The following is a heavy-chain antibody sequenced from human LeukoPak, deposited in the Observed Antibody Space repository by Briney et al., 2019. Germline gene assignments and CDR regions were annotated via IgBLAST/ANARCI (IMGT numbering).Heavy chain of an antibody. V-gene: IGHV4-34*01. CDR3: ARGAGLWWLRGNAFDI. J-gene: IGHJ3*02. Sequence: SETLSLTCAVYGGSFSGYYWSWIRQPPGKGLEWIGEINHSGSTNYNPSLKSRVTISVDTSKNQFSLKLSSVTAADTAVSYCARGAGLWWLRGNAFDIWGQGTMVTVSS. D-gene: IGHD4/OR15-4a*01. CDR2: INHSGST. CDR1: GGSFSGYY.